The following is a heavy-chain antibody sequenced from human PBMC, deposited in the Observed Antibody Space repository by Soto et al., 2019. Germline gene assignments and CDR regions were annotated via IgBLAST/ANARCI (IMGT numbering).Heavy chain of an antibody. CDR1: GFTFSRYS. V-gene: IGHV3-48*02. CDR3: ARAAYYYDSSGPMDFDY. CDR2: ISSSSSTI. D-gene: IGHD3-22*01. Sequence: LRLSCAASGFTFSRYSMNWVRQAPGKGLEWVSYISSSSSTIYYADSVKGRFTISRDNAKNSLYLQMNSLRDEDTAVYYCARAAYYYDSSGPMDFDYWGQGTLVTVSS. J-gene: IGHJ4*02.